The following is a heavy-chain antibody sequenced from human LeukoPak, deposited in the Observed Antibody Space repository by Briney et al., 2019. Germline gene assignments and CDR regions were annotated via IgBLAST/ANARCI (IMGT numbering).Heavy chain of an antibody. D-gene: IGHD4-17*01. CDR2: ISSSGSTI. CDR3: ATRNMTTVSP. CDR1: GFTFSDYY. Sequence: GGSLRLSCAASGFTFSDYYMSWIRQAPGKGLEWVSYISSSGSTIYYAGSVKGRFAISRDNAKNSLYLQMNSLRAEDTAVYYCATRNMTTVSPWGQGTLVTVSS. V-gene: IGHV3-11*01. J-gene: IGHJ5*02.